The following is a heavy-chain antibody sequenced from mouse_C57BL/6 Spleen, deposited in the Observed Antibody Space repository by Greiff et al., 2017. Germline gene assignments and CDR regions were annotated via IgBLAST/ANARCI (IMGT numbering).Heavy chain of an antibody. J-gene: IGHJ4*01. CDR2: IYPGGGYT. CDR3: ARGDGHYGGYYAMDY. Sequence: VQLQQSGAELVRPGTSVKMSCKASGYTFTNYWIGWAKQRPGHGLEWIGDIYPGGGYTNYNEKFKGKATLTADKSSSTAYMQFSSLTSEDSAIYYCARGDGHYGGYYAMDYWGQGTSVTVSS. V-gene: IGHV1-63*01. CDR1: GYTFTNYW. D-gene: IGHD2-3*01.